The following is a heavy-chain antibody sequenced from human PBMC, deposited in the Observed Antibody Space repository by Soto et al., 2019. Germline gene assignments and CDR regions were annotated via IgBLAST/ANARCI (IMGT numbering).Heavy chain of an antibody. CDR2: ISGSGGST. CDR1: GFTFSSYA. D-gene: IGHD4-17*01. V-gene: IGHV3-23*01. CDR3: VNRTVGWYFDL. Sequence: EVQLLESGGGLVQPGGSLRLSCAASGFTFSSYAMSWVRQAPGKGLEWVSAISGSGGSTYYADSVKGRFTISRDNSKNTLYLQMNSLRAEDTAVDYCVNRTVGWYFDLWGRGTLVTVSS. J-gene: IGHJ2*01.